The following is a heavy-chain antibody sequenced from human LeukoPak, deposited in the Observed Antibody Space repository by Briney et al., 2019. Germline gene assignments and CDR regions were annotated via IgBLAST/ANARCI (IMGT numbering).Heavy chain of an antibody. V-gene: IGHV3-23*01. D-gene: IGHD3-10*01. CDR3: AKSMVRGVIRGGFDY. CDR2: ISGSGGST. J-gene: IGHJ4*02. CDR1: GFTFSSYA. Sequence: GSLRLSCAASGFTFSSYAMSWVRQAPGKGLEWVSAISGSGGSTYYADSVKGRFTISRDNSKNTLYLQMNSLRAEDTAVYYCAKSMVRGVIRGGFDYWGQGTLVTVSS.